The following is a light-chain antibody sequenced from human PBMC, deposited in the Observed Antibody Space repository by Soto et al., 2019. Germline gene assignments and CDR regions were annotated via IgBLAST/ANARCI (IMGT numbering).Light chain of an antibody. CDR1: SGHSSYA. Sequence: LGASVKLTCTLSSGHSSYAIAWHQQRPEKGPRYLMKLNSDGSHSKGDGIPDRFSGSSSGAERYLTISSLQSEDEADYYCQTWVTGIQVFGGGTKLTVL. V-gene: IGLV4-69*01. CDR3: QTWVTGIQV. CDR2: LNSDGSH. J-gene: IGLJ2*01.